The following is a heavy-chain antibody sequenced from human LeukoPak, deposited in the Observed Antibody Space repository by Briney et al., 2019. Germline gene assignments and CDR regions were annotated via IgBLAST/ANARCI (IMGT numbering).Heavy chain of an antibody. CDR2: IYYSGST. J-gene: IGHJ6*03. D-gene: IGHD6-13*01. CDR1: GGPISSYY. V-gene: IGHV4-59*01. Sequence: PSGTLSLTCTVSGGPISSYYWSWIRQPPGKGLEWIGYIYYSGSTNYNPSLKSRVTISVDTSKNQFSLKLSSVTAADTAAYYCARDSSSWAGHYYYMDVWGKGTTVTVSS. CDR3: ARDSSSWAGHYYYMDV.